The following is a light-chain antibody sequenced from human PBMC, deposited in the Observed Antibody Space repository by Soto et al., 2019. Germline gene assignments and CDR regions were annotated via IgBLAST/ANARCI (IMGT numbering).Light chain of an antibody. Sequence: QSVLTQPPSVSGAPGQRVTISCTGSSSNIGAGFDVHWYQQLPGTPPKLLIYNNNQRPSGVPDRLSGSKSGTSASLAISGLQSEDEADYYCAAWDDSLNGPYVFGTGTKLTVL. CDR2: NNN. CDR3: AAWDDSLNGPYV. V-gene: IGLV1-44*01. CDR1: SSNIGAGFD. J-gene: IGLJ1*01.